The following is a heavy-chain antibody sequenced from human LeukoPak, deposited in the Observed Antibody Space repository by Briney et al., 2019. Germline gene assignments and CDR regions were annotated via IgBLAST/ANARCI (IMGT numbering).Heavy chain of an antibody. V-gene: IGHV3-23*01. CDR1: GFTGSNNY. J-gene: IGHJ4*02. CDR3: AKDARGIAAAGDFDY. Sequence: GGSLRLSCAASGFTGSNNYMSWVRQAPGEGLEWVSAISGSGGSTYYADSVKGRFTISRDNSKNTLYLQMNSLRAEDTAVYYCAKDARGIAAAGDFDYWGQGTLVTVSS. CDR2: ISGSGGST. D-gene: IGHD6-13*01.